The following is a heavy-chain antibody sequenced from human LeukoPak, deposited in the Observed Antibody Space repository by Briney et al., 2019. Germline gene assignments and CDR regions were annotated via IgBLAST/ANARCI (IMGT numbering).Heavy chain of an antibody. V-gene: IGHV3-74*01. J-gene: IGHJ4*02. CDR1: GFTFSSYW. CDR2: INSDGSIT. CDR3: ARVRATFSPHFDN. Sequence: GGSLRLSCAASGFTFSSYWMHWVRQAPGKGLMWLSRINSDGSITNYADSVKGRLTISRDNAKNTLYLQMDSLRAEDTAVYYCARVRATFSPHFDNWGQGTLVTVSS. D-gene: IGHD5-12*01.